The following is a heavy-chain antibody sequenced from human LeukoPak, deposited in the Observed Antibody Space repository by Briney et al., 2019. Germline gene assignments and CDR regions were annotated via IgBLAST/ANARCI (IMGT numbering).Heavy chain of an antibody. V-gene: IGHV3-21*01. CDR1: GFTFSSYS. J-gene: IGHJ4*02. Sequence: SGGSLRLSCAASGFTFSSYSMNWVRQAPGKGREGVSSISSSSSYIYYADSVKGRFTISRDNAKNSLYLQMNSLRAEDTAVYYCARRYYYDSSGYYHVPSGDFDYWGQGTLVTVSS. D-gene: IGHD3-22*01. CDR2: ISSSSSYI. CDR3: ARRYYYDSSGYYHVPSGDFDY.